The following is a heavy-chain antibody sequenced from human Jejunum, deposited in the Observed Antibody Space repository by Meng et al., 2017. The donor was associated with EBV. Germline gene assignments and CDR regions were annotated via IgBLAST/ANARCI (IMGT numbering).Heavy chain of an antibody. Sequence: QVQLVQSGAEVKKPGASVKVSCRASGFTFTNYDINWVRQASGQGLEWMGWMNPSTGQTGYAQKFQGRVTMTRDASTTTAYMELSSLRSDDTAVYYCARGAQPVDLWGQGTLVTVSS. CDR2: MNPSTGQT. D-gene: IGHD5-18*01. V-gene: IGHV1-8*01. CDR3: ARGAQPVDL. J-gene: IGHJ5*02. CDR1: GFTFTNYD.